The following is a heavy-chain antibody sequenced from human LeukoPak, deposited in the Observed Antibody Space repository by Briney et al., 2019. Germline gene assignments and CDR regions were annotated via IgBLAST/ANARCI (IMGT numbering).Heavy chain of an antibody. CDR3: ARDPGFWYYGSGSYYPFDY. V-gene: IGHV1-18*01. Sequence: ASVKVSCKASGYTFTSYGISWVRQAPGQGLEWMGWTSAYNGNTNYAQKLQGRVTMTTDTSTSTAYMELRSLRSDDTAVYYCARDPGFWYYGSGSYYPFDYWGQGTLVTVSS. J-gene: IGHJ4*02. CDR1: GYTFTSYG. CDR2: TSAYNGNT. D-gene: IGHD3-10*01.